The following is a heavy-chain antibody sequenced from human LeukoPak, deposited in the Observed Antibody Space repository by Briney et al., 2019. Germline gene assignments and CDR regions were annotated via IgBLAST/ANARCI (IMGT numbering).Heavy chain of an antibody. Sequence: SETLSLTCTVSGGSINNYYWSWIRQPPGKGLDWIGYIYYTGNTKYNPSLNSRVTISVDTSKNQFSLELSSVTAADTAVYYCARRSSSWKNWFDPWGQGTLVTVSS. CDR1: GGSINNYY. J-gene: IGHJ5*02. V-gene: IGHV4-59*01. D-gene: IGHD6-13*01. CDR3: ARRSSSWKNWFDP. CDR2: IYYTGNT.